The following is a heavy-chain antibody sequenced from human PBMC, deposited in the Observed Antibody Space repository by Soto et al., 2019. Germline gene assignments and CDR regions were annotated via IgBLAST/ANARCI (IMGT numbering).Heavy chain of an antibody. CDR3: ARPLRLASSGYPLAY. V-gene: IGHV1-3*01. CDR1: GYTFTSYA. CDR2: INAGNGNT. Sequence: GASVKVSCKASGYTFTSYAMHCVRQAPGQRLEWMGWINAGNGNTKYSQKFQGRVTITRDTSASTAYMELSSLRSEDTAVYYCARPLRLASSGYPLAYWGQGTLVTVSS. J-gene: IGHJ4*02. D-gene: IGHD3-22*01.